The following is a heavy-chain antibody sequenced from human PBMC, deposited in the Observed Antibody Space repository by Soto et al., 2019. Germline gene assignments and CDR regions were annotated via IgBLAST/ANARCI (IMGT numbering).Heavy chain of an antibody. D-gene: IGHD5-12*01. CDR2: ISYDGSDK. J-gene: IGHJ6*02. V-gene: IGHV3-30*04. CDR3: ARDYYRFNSGYGFSMDV. Sequence: PGGSLRLSCAASGFTFSSYTMHWVRQTPGKGLERVAVISYDGSDKYYADSVKGRFTISRDNSKNTLYLQMNSLRREGTAVYYCARDYYRFNSGYGFSMDVWGQGTTVTVSS. CDR1: GFTFSSYT.